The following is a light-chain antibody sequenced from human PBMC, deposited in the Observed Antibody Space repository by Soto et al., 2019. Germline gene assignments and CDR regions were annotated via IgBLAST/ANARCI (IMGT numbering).Light chain of an antibody. J-gene: IGLJ2*01. CDR1: SSDVGAYNY. CDR2: DVN. V-gene: IGLV2-11*01. CDR3: FADAGSYNLV. Sequence: QSVLTHPRSVSGSPGKSVTISCTGTSSDVGAYNYVSWYQQHPGKAPKVMIYDVNKRPSGVPDRFAGAKSDNTASLTIAGLKAEDEADYYCFADAGSYNLVFGAGTELTVL.